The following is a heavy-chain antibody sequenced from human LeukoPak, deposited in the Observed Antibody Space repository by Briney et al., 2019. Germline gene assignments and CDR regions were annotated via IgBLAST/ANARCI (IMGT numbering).Heavy chain of an antibody. CDR3: AKDQGNDYGDQLHF. J-gene: IGHJ4*02. D-gene: IGHD4-17*01. CDR1: GFSFSTFA. V-gene: IGHV3-23*01. CDR2: IHGSGDRT. Sequence: GGSLRLSCAASGFSFSTFAMTWVRQAPGKGLEWVSAIHGSGDRTYYADSVKGRFTISRDNSKNRVYLQMNSLRAEDTAVYYCAKDQGNDYGDQLHFGGQGTLVTVSS.